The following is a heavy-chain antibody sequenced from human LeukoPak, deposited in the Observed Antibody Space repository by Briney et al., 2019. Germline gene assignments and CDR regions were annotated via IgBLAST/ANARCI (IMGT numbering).Heavy chain of an antibody. Sequence: GRSLRLSCAASGFTFSSYAMHWVRQAPGKGLEWVAVISYDGSNKYYADSVKGRFTISRDNSKNTLYLQMNSLRAEDTAVYYCAGIAVASGFDYWGQGTLVTVSS. J-gene: IGHJ4*02. CDR1: GFTFSSYA. CDR3: AGIAVASGFDY. D-gene: IGHD6-19*01. V-gene: IGHV3-30*04. CDR2: ISYDGSNK.